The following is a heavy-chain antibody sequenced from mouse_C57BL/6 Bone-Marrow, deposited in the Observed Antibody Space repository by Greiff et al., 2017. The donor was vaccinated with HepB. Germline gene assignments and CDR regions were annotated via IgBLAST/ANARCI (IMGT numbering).Heavy chain of an antibody. CDR2: IGTSDSYT. J-gene: IGHJ2*01. Sequence: QVQLQQPGAELVKPGASVKLSCKASGYTFTSYWMQWVKQRPGQGLEWIGEIGTSDSYTTYNQKIKGKATFTVDTSSSTAYMQLSSLTSEDSAVYYYARMHYGSLDFWGWGTALPVSS. CDR1: GYTFTSYW. D-gene: IGHD1-1*01. V-gene: IGHV1-50*01. CDR3: ARMHYGSLDF.